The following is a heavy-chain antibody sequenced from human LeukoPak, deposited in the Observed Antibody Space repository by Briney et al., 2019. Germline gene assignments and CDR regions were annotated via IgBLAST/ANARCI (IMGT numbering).Heavy chain of an antibody. CDR1: GFSFSSHG. Sequence: GGSLRLSCAASGFSFSSHGMSWVRQAPGKGLEWVSGIIGGAGGTYYADSVKGRFTISRDNAKNTLYPQMNSLRAEDTAVYYCAHGSMYQLDYWGQGTLVTVSS. CDR2: IIGGAGGT. V-gene: IGHV3-23*01. J-gene: IGHJ4*02. CDR3: AHGSMYQLDY. D-gene: IGHD2-2*01.